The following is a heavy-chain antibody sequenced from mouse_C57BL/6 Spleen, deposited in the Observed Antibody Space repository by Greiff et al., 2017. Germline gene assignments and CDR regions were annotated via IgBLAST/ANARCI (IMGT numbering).Heavy chain of an antibody. V-gene: IGHV3-1*01. CDR2: ISYSGST. Sequence: EVKLQESGPGMVKPSQSLSLTCTVTGYSITSGYDWHWIRHFPGNKLEWMGYISYSGSTNYNPSLKSRISITHDTSKNHFFLKLNSVTTEDTATYYCARDRGSYAMDYWGQGTSVTVSS. CDR3: ARDRGSYAMDY. J-gene: IGHJ4*01. CDR1: GYSITSGYD.